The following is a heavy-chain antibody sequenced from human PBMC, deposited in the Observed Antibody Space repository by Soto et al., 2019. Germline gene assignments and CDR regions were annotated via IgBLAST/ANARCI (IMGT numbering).Heavy chain of an antibody. Sequence: QVQLVQSGAEEKKPGASVKVSCKASGCTFTSYAMHWVRQAPGQRLEWMGWINAGNGNTKYSQKFQGRVTITRDTSASTAYMELSSLRSEDTAVYYCARWDRSYGFDYWGQGTLVTVSS. CDR1: GCTFTSYA. D-gene: IGHD1-26*01. CDR3: ARWDRSYGFDY. V-gene: IGHV1-3*05. CDR2: INAGNGNT. J-gene: IGHJ4*02.